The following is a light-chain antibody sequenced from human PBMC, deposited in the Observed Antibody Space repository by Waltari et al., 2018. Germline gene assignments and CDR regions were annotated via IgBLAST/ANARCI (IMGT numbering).Light chain of an antibody. CDR2: GAS. CDR1: QSVSSN. Sequence: EIVMTQSPATLSVSPGERATLSCRASQSVSSNLAWYQQKPGQAPRLLIYGASTRATGIPSRFSGSGSGTXFTLTISSMQSEXXXVYYCQQYNNWPRTFGQGTKVEIK. J-gene: IGKJ1*01. V-gene: IGKV3-15*01. CDR3: QQYNNWPRT.